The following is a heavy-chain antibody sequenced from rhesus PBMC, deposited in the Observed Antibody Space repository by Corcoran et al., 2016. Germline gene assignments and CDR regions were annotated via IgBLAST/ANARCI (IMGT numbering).Heavy chain of an antibody. CDR3: ARDRGYRPFDY. D-gene: IGHD5-12*01. Sequence: QLQLQESGSVLVKPSETLSLTCAVPGYSISSGDGWSWTRQPSGKGLEWIGHFGSSSRSTNDNPALKSRVTISKDTSNDRFSLELTSVTAADTAVYFCARDRGYRPFDYWGQGVLITVSS. V-gene: IGHV4-127*01. J-gene: IGHJ4*01. CDR1: GYSISSGDG. CDR2: FGSSSRST.